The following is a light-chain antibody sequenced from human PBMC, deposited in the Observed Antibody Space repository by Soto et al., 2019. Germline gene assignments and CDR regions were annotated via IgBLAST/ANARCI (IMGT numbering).Light chain of an antibody. Sequence: DIQMTQSPSSLSASVGERVTITCRASQSISSYLNWYQQKPGKAPKLLINAASSLQSGVPSRFSGSGSGTDFTLTISSLQPEDFATYYCQQSYSTSWTFGQGTKVEIK. CDR2: AAS. CDR3: QQSYSTSWT. V-gene: IGKV1-39*01. J-gene: IGKJ1*01. CDR1: QSISSY.